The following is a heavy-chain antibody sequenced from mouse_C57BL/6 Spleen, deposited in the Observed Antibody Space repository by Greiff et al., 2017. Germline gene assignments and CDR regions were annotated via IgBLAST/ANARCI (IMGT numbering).Heavy chain of an antibody. Sequence: DVMLVESGGGLVQPGGSLKLSCAASGFTFSDYYMYWVRQTPEKRLEWVAYISNGGGSTYYPDTVKGRFTISRDNAKNTLYLQMSRLKSEDTAMYYCARRGSYDGYYGYFDVWGTGTTVTVSS. CDR1: GFTFSDYY. J-gene: IGHJ1*03. D-gene: IGHD2-3*01. CDR2: ISNGGGST. V-gene: IGHV5-12*01. CDR3: ARRGSYDGYYGYFDV.